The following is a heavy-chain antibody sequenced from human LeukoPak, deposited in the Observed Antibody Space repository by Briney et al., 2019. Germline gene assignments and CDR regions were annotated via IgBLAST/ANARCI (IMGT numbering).Heavy chain of an antibody. Sequence: PSETLSLTCTVSGGSISSSSYYWGWIRQPPGKGLEWIGSIYYSGSTYYNPSLKSRVTISVDTSKNQFSLKLSSVTAADTAVYYCARCRWVLGGDLRFDYWGQGTLVTVSS. J-gene: IGHJ4*02. V-gene: IGHV4-39*01. CDR3: ARCRWVLGGDLRFDY. CDR2: IYYSGST. CDR1: GGSISSSSYY. D-gene: IGHD2-21*02.